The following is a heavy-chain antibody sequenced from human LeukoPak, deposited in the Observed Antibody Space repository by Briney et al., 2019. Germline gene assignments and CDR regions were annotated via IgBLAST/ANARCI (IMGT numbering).Heavy chain of an antibody. CDR3: ARDAWLVGATNLYYFDH. CDR1: EYTFTDYY. D-gene: IGHD1-26*01. J-gene: IGHJ4*02. CDR2: INPKSGVT. V-gene: IGHV1-2*02. Sequence: ASVKVSCKASEYTFTDYYMHWVRQAPGQGLEWLGWINPKSGVTNYAQKFQGRGTMTRDPSISSAYMELNSLRSDDTAVYYCARDAWLVGATNLYYFDHWGQGTLVTVSS.